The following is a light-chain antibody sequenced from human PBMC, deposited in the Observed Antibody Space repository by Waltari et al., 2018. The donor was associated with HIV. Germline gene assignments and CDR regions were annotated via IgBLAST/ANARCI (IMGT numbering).Light chain of an antibody. CDR3: QQYNSDFYT. CDR2: KAS. CDR1: QNVDSW. V-gene: IGKV1-5*03. J-gene: IGKJ2*01. Sequence: IQMTQSPSILSASVGDRATITCRASQNVDSWLAWYQQRPGRAPKLLIYKASTLEYGVPARFSGSGSGTDFSLTINGLHPDDFATYFCQQYNSDFYTFGQGTRLDLK.